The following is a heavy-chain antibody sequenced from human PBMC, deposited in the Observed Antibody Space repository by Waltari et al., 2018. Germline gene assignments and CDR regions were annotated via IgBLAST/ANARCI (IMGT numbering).Heavy chain of an antibody. V-gene: IGHV4-4*07. CDR2: FYTSGST. CDR1: GGSISSYS. J-gene: IGHJ4*02. Sequence: QVQLQESGPGLVKPSETLSLTCTVAGGSISSYSWSWIRQPAGKGLEWIGRFYTSGSTNYNPSLKSRVTMSVDTSKNQFSLKLSSVTAADTAVYYCARGAFDSSGWYTDYWGQGTLVTVSS. D-gene: IGHD6-19*01. CDR3: ARGAFDSSGWYTDY.